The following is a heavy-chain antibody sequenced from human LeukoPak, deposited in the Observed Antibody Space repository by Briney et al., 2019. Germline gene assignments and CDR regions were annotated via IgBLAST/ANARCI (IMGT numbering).Heavy chain of an antibody. V-gene: IGHV3-23*01. CDR1: GFTFSSYG. J-gene: IGHJ6*03. CDR2: ISGSGGST. D-gene: IGHD3-22*01. Sequence: PGGSLRLSCAASGFTFSSYGMSWVRQAPGKGLEWVSAISGSGGSTYYADSVKGRFTISRDNSKNTLYLQMNSLRAEDTAVYYCARDEHSTDSSGYYPYYYYMDVWGKGTTVTVSS. CDR3: ARDEHSTDSSGYYPYYYYMDV.